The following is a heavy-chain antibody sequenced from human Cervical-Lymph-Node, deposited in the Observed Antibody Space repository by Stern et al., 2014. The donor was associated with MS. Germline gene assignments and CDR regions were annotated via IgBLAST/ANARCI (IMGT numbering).Heavy chain of an antibody. CDR3: ARQRTTGHMDFDY. Sequence: QLVQSGAELKKPGASVNVSCVTSGYTFTTYYVHWVRQAPGQGLEWMGIINTSDGDTSHTRRFQDRVTMTRDTSASTVYLKLSSLKSEDTAVYYCARQRTTGHMDFDYWGQGTLVTVSS. V-gene: IGHV1-46*01. CDR2: INTSDGDT. CDR1: GYTFTTYY. J-gene: IGHJ4*02. D-gene: IGHD1-1*01.